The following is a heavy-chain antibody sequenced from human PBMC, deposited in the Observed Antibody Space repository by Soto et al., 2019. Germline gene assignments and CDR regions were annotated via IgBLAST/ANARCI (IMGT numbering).Heavy chain of an antibody. V-gene: IGHV3-23*01. CDR3: AKGPSESYSIFDY. D-gene: IGHD1-26*01. J-gene: IGHJ4*02. CDR2: ISGSGVST. Sequence: GGSLRLSCAASGFTFSSYAMSWVRQAPGKGLEWVSAISGSGVSTYYADSVKGRFTISRDNSKNTLYLQMNSLRVEDTAVYYCAKGPSESYSIFDYWGQGTVVTVSS. CDR1: GFTFSSYA.